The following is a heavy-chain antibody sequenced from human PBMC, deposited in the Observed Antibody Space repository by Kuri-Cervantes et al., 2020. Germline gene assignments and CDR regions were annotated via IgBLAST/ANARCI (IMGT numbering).Heavy chain of an antibody. D-gene: IGHD6-19*01. CDR3: AKDRTALAGTSPFDD. CDR2: ISGSGGST. V-gene: IGHV3-23*01. Sequence: ETLSLTCAASGFTFSSYAMSWVRQAPGKGLEWVSAISGSGGSTYYADSVKGRFTISRDNSKNTLYLQMNSLRAEDTAVYYCAKDRTALAGTSPFDDWGQGTLVTVSS. CDR1: GFTFSSYA. J-gene: IGHJ4*02.